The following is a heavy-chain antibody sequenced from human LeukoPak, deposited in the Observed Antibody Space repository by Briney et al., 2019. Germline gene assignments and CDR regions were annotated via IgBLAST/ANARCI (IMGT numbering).Heavy chain of an antibody. V-gene: IGHV4-4*07. D-gene: IGHD6-13*01. J-gene: IGHJ4*02. CDR1: GGFGGSISSYY. CDR3: ARESIAAENGGTVDY. CDR2: IYTSGST. Sequence: SETLSLTCTVSGGFGGSISSYYWSWIRQPAGKGLEWIGRIYTSGSTNYNPSLKSRVTMSVDTSKNQFSLKLSSVTAADTAVYYCARESIAAENGGTVDYWGQGTLVTVSS.